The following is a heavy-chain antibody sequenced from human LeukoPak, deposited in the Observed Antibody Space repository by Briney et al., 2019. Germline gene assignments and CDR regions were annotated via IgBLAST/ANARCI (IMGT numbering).Heavy chain of an antibody. Sequence: ASVKVSCKASGYTFTGYYVHWVRQAPGQGLEWMGWINPNSGGTNYAQKFQGRVTMTRDTSISTAYMELSRLRSDDTAVYYCAREGYYDFWSDTGDWFDPWGQGTLVTVSS. V-gene: IGHV1-2*02. D-gene: IGHD3-3*01. CDR2: INPNSGGT. CDR1: GYTFTGYY. J-gene: IGHJ5*02. CDR3: AREGYYDFWSDTGDWFDP.